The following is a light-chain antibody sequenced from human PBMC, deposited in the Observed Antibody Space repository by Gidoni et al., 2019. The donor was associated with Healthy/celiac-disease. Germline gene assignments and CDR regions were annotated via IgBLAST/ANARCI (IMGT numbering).Light chain of an antibody. V-gene: IGKV1-39*01. J-gene: IGKJ1*01. CDR2: AAS. CDR1: QSISSY. CDR3: QQSYSTPWT. Sequence: DIQMTQSPTSLSASVGDRVTITCRASQSISSYLNWYQQKPGKAPKLLIYAASSLQSGVPSRFSGSGPGTDFTLTISSLQPEDFATYSCQQSYSTPWTFGQXTKVEIK.